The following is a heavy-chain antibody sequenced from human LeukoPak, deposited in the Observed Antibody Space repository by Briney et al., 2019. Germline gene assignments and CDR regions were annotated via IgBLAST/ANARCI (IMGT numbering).Heavy chain of an antibody. CDR2: IKQVGGEK. D-gene: IGHD3-3*01. CDR1: GFTFNTYW. CDR3: ARDGWSGYYYFDY. J-gene: IGHJ4*02. V-gene: IGHV3-7*01. Sequence: PGGSLRLSCAASGFTFNTYWMSWVRQAPGKGLEWVANIKQVGGEKYSVDSVKGRFTISRDNAKNSLYLQMNSLRVEHTAVYYCARDGWSGYYYFDYWGQGSLVTVS.